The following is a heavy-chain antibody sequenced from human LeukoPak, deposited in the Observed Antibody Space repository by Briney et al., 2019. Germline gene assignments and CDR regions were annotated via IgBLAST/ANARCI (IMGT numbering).Heavy chain of an antibody. J-gene: IGHJ4*02. CDR1: GFTVSSTY. CDR2: IYSGGKT. CDR3: ASEKFFDY. Sequence: GGSLRLSRAASGFTVSSTYMNWVRQAPGKGPEWVSVIYSGGKTYYADSVKGRFTISRDNSKNTLYLQMNSLRAEDTAIYYCASEKFFDYWGQGTLVTVSS. V-gene: IGHV3-66*01.